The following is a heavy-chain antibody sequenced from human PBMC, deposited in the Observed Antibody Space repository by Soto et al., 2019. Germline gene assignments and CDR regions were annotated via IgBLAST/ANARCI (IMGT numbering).Heavy chain of an antibody. CDR1: GFIFRNFG. J-gene: IGHJ4*02. CDR2: IWYDGNTK. Sequence: QVQLVESGGGVVQPGKSLRLSCAASGFIFRNFGMHWVRQAPGKGLEWVAVIWYDGNTKYYAESVKGRFTISRDNIKNPLDLQMDSLRVEDTAVYYCVRDWNTGGSNDWGQGTLVTVSS. CDR3: VRDWNTGGSND. D-gene: IGHD1-1*01. V-gene: IGHV3-33*01.